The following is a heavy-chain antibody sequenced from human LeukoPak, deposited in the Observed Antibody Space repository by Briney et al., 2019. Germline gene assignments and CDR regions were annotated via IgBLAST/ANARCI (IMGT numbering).Heavy chain of an antibody. CDR1: GYTLTELS. CDR2: FDPEDGET. CDR3: ARGAPVRFDFSSGLTASFDP. J-gene: IGHJ5*02. Sequence: ASVKVSCKVSGYTLTELSMHWVRQAPGKGLEWMGGFDPEDGETIYAQKFQGRVTMTEDTSTDTAYMELSSLRSEDTAVYFCARGAPVRFDFSSGLTASFDPWGQGTLVPVSS. V-gene: IGHV1-24*01. D-gene: IGHD3-3*01.